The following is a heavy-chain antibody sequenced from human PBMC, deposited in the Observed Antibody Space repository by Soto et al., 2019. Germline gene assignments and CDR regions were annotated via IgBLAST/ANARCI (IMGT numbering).Heavy chain of an antibody. D-gene: IGHD1-26*01. CDR3: AIPNLSVGPPVFDI. Sequence: QVQLVQSGAEVKKPGASVKVSCKASGYTFTSYGISWVRQAPGQGLEWMGWISAYNGNTNYAQKLQGRVTKTTDTSTSTDYKELSGPRSDDTAVYYCAIPNLSVGPPVFDIWGQGTMVTVSS. V-gene: IGHV1-18*01. J-gene: IGHJ3*02. CDR1: GYTFTSYG. CDR2: ISAYNGNT.